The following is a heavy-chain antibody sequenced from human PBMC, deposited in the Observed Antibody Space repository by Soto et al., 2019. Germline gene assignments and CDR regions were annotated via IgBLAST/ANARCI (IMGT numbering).Heavy chain of an antibody. CDR2: INPSGGST. J-gene: IGHJ4*02. CDR3: ASGLSGYPYASAFDY. Sequence: VKVSCKASGYTFTSYYMHWVRQAPGQGLEWMGIINPSGGSTSYAQKFQGRVTMTRDTSTSTVYMELSSLRSEDTAVYYCASGLSGYPYASAFDYWGQGTLVTVSS. V-gene: IGHV1-46*01. CDR1: GYTFTSYY. D-gene: IGHD3-3*01.